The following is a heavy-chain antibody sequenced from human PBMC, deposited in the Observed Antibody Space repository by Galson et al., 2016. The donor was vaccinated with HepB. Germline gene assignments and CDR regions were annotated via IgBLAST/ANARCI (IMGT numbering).Heavy chain of an antibody. D-gene: IGHD6-13*01. J-gene: IGHJ2*01. Sequence: SLRLSCAASGFTFSNYAMHWVRPAPGKGLEWVTVISYDGSNKYYADSVKGRFTISRDNSKNTLYLQMNTLRTEDSAVYYCVSLAAAERDWYFDLWGRGTLVTVSS. CDR1: GFTFSNYA. CDR2: ISYDGSNK. V-gene: IGHV3-30*04. CDR3: VSLAAAERDWYFDL.